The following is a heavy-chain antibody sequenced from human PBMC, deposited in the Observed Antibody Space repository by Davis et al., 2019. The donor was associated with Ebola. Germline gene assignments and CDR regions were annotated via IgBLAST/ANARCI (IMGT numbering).Heavy chain of an antibody. CDR3: ARITVGPEMKYYDFWSGQLHDAFDI. Sequence: GESLKISCAASGFTFSSNSMNWVRQAPGKGLEWVSFISSSSNYIYYADSVKGRFTISRDNSKNTLYLQMNSLRPGDTAVYYCARITVGPEMKYYDFWSGQLHDAFDIWGQGTMVTVS. D-gene: IGHD3-3*01. J-gene: IGHJ3*02. CDR2: ISSSSNYI. CDR1: GFTFSSNS. V-gene: IGHV3-21*01.